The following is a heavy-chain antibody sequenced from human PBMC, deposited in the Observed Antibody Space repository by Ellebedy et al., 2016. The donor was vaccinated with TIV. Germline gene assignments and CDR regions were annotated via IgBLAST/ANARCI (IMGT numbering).Heavy chain of an antibody. CDR2: IRVDGNEK. CDR1: GFSFRSYW. CDR3: ATDGSYGDYLFPQHAFVF. V-gene: IGHV3-7*01. Sequence: GGSLRLSCGASGFSFRSYWMTWVRQAPGKGLEWVANIRVDGNEKYYVDSVKGRFTISRDNAKNSLYLQMNSLRVEDTALYYCATDGSYGDYLFPQHAFVFWGQGTMVTVSS. D-gene: IGHD4-17*01. J-gene: IGHJ3*01.